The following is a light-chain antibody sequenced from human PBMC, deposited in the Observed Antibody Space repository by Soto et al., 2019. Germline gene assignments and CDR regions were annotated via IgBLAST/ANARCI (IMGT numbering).Light chain of an antibody. V-gene: IGKV3-11*01. CDR2: DAS. J-gene: IGKJ4*01. Sequence: ISLTQSPATLALAGRERATLSCTDSQSVSSYLDWYQQKPGQAPRLLIYDASNLPTGIPARFRGSGSGTDFTLTISSLEPEDFAVYYCQQRSNWPPLTFGVGTKVDIK. CDR3: QQRSNWPPLT. CDR1: QSVSSY.